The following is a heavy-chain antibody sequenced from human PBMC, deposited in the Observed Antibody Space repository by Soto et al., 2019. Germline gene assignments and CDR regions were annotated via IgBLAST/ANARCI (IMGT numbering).Heavy chain of an antibody. CDR3: AKAATAVNGVWDPFDM. CDR2: VGGSDTDK. Sequence: ELQLLESGGGVVQPGGSLRLSCAASGFTFSAYAMSWVRQAPGKGLQWVSGVGGSDTDKHYADSVRGRFTVSRDNSKNTLYLQMNSLRADDTAVYYCAKAATAVNGVWDPFDMWGQGTEVTVSS. J-gene: IGHJ3*02. CDR1: GFTFSAYA. D-gene: IGHD2-8*01. V-gene: IGHV3-23*05.